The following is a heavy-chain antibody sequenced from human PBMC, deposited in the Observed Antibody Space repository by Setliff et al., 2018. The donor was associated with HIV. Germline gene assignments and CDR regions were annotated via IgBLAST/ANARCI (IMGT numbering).Heavy chain of an antibody. CDR2: IRSGGSTI. J-gene: IGHJ4*02. D-gene: IGHD5-18*01. V-gene: IGHV3-11*04. CDR3: ARGDTPMVIWGDYFDY. Sequence: WIRQPPGKGLEWVSYIRSGGSTIYYADSVKGRFTISRDNAKNLLYLQMNSLRAEDTAVYYCARGDTPMVIWGDYFDYWGQGTLVTVSS.